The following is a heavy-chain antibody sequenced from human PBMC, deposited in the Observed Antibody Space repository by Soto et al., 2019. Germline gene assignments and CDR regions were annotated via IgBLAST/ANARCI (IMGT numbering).Heavy chain of an antibody. D-gene: IGHD3-3*01. V-gene: IGHV4-59*01. J-gene: IGHJ3*02. CDR1: GGSISSYY. CDR2: IYYSGST. CDR3: ATGSSGYDFWSGYYDAFDI. Sequence: AETLSLTCTVSGGSISSYYWSWIRQPPGKGLEWIGYIYYSGSTNYNPSLKSRVTISVDTSKNQFSLKLSPVTAADTAVYYCATGSSGYDFWSGYYDAFDIWGQGTMVTVSS.